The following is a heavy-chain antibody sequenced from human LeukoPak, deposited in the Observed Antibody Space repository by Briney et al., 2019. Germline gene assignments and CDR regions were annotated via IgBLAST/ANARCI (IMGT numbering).Heavy chain of an antibody. V-gene: IGHV3-21*01. CDR3: ARDAGNCSGGSCYSRPFDP. Sequence: TGGSLRLPCAASGFTFSSYSMNWVRQAPGKGLEWVSSISSSSSYIYYADSVKGRFTISRDNAKNSLYLQMNSLRAEDTAVYYCARDAGNCSGGSCYSRPFDPWGQGTLVTVSS. D-gene: IGHD2-15*01. J-gene: IGHJ5*02. CDR1: GFTFSSYS. CDR2: ISSSSSYI.